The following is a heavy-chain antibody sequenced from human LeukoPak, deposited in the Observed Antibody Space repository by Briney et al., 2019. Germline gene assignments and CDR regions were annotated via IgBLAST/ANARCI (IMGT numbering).Heavy chain of an antibody. CDR3: ASAPRYSSSWPNNWFDP. V-gene: IGHV1-18*01. J-gene: IGHJ5*02. Sequence: EASVKVSCKASGYTFTSYGISWVRQAPGQGLEWMGWISAYNGNTNYAQKLQGRVTMTTDTSTSTAYMELRSLRSEDTAVYFCASAPRYSSSWPNNWFDPWGQGTLVTVSS. D-gene: IGHD6-13*01. CDR1: GYTFTSYG. CDR2: ISAYNGNT.